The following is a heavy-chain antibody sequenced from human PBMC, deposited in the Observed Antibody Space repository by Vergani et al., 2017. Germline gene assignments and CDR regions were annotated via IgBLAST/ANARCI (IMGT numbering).Heavy chain of an antibody. J-gene: IGHJ6*02. V-gene: IGHV3-48*01. CDR2: ISSSSSTI. D-gene: IGHD5-12*01. CDR1: GFTFSHYS. Sequence: EVQMVESGGGLVKPGGSLRLSCVASGFTFSHYSMNWVRQAPGKGLEWVSYISSSSSTIYYADSVKGRFTISRDNAKNSLYLQMNSLRAEDTAVYYCAREGVAMAGYYYYYGMDVWGQGTTVTVSS. CDR3: AREGVAMAGYYYYYGMDV.